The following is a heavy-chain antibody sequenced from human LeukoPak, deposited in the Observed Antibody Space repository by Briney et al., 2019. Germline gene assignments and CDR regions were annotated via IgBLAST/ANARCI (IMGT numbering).Heavy chain of an antibody. CDR1: GFTFSSYW. CDR3: ARVAIFGVVATFDY. D-gene: IGHD3-3*01. J-gene: IGHJ4*02. CDR2: INSDGMST. Sequence: GGSLRLSCTASGFTFSSYWMHWVRQAPGKGLVWVSRINSDGMSTSCADSMQGRFTISKDSAKNTLYLQMNSLRAEDTTVYYCARVAIFGVVATFDYWGQGTLVTVSS. V-gene: IGHV3-74*01.